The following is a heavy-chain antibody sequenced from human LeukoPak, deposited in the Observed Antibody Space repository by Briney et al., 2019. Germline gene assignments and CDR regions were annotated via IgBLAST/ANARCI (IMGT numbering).Heavy chain of an antibody. D-gene: IGHD1-1*01. CDR3: ARVGSDWNDVRYNWFDP. CDR1: GGSFRGYS. J-gene: IGHJ5*02. CDR2: IFQSGST. V-gene: IGHV4-30-2*01. Sequence: PSETLSLTCAVYGGSFRGYSWSWIRQPPGKGLEWIGYIFQSGSTYYNPSLKSRVTISVDRSKNQFSLKLSSVTAADTAVYYCARVGSDWNDVRYNWFDPWGQGTLVTVSS.